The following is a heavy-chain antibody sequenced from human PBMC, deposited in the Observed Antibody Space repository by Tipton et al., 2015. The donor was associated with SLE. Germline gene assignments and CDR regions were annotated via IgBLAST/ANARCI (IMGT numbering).Heavy chain of an antibody. J-gene: IGHJ3*02. CDR2: MNPNSGNT. V-gene: IGHV1-8*02. CDR3: ARVTYYYDSSGYYYLDAFDI. Sequence: QLVQSGAEVKKPGASVKVSCKASGYTFTSYDINWVRQATGQGLEWMGWMNPNSGNTGYAQKFQGRVTMTRNTSVSTAYMELSSLRSEDTAVYYCARVTYYYDSSGYYYLDAFDIWGQGTMVTVSS. D-gene: IGHD3-22*01. CDR1: GYTFTSYD.